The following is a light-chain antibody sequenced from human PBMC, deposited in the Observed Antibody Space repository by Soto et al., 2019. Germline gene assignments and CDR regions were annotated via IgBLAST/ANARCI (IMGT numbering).Light chain of an antibody. CDR2: LND. J-gene: IGLJ2*01. Sequence: QPVLTQPPSASGTPGQSVTLSCSGSSANIGSSTVNWYQQLPGTAPKFLIYLNDQRPSGVPDRFSGSQSGTSASLAISGLQSEDEADYYCAACDDSLTGVVFGGGTKLTVL. V-gene: IGLV1-44*01. CDR3: AACDDSLTGVV. CDR1: SANIGSST.